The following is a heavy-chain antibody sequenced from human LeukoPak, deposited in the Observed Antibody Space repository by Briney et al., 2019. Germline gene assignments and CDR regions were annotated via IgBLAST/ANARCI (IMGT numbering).Heavy chain of an antibody. D-gene: IGHD2-15*01. J-gene: IGHJ4*02. V-gene: IGHV4-34*01. CDR1: GGSFSGYY. CDR3: ARGQRSCSGGSCYGPYFDY. Sequence: PSETLSLTCAVYGGSFSGYYWSWIRQPPGKGLEWIGEINPSGSTNYNPSLKSRVTISVDTSKNQFSLKLSSVTAADTAVYYCARGQRSCSGGSCYGPYFDYWGQGTLVTVSS. CDR2: INPSGST.